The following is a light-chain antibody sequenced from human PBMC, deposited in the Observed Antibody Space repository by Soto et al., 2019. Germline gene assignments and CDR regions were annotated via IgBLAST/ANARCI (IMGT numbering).Light chain of an antibody. CDR3: AAWDDSVNGVV. V-gene: IGLV1-44*01. CDR2: SNN. CDR1: SSNIGSNT. Sequence: QSVLTQPPSASGTPGQRVTISCSGSSSNIGSNTVNWYQQVPGTAPKLLIYSNNQRPSGVPDRFSGSKSGTSASLAISGLQSEDEADYYCAAWDDSVNGVVFGGGTKLTVL. J-gene: IGLJ2*01.